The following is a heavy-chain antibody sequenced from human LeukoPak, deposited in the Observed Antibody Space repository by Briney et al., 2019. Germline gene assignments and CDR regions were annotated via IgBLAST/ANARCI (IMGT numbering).Heavy chain of an antibody. V-gene: IGHV3-73*01. CDR1: GFTFSGSA. J-gene: IGHJ4*02. D-gene: IGHD6-19*01. CDR2: IRSKADSHAT. Sequence: GGSLRLSCAASGFTFSGSAVHWVRQAFGKGLEWVGHIRSKADSHATAYAASVQGRFTISRDDSNSTAYLHMNSLKIEDAAVYFCSRHLYSSAWYEENWGQGTLVTVSS. CDR3: SRHLYSSAWYEEN.